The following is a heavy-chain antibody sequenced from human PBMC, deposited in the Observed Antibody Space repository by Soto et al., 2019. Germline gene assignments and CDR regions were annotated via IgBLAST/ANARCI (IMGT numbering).Heavy chain of an antibody. CDR2: IKSKTDGGTT. D-gene: IGHD4-4*01. J-gene: IGHJ4*02. CDR1: GFTFSNAW. V-gene: IGHV3-15*07. CDR3: TTDPGGDDYSNYGYFDY. Sequence: GGSLRLSCAASGFTFSNAWMNWVRQAPGKGLEWVGRIKSKTDGGTTDYAAPVKGRFTISRDDSKNTLYLQMNSMKTEDTAVYYCTTDPGGDDYSNYGYFDYWGQGTLVTVSS.